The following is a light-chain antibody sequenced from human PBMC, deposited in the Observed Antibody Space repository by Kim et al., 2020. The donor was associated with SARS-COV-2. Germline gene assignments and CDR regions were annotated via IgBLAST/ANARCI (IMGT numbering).Light chain of an antibody. CDR1: DGRIGRNY. CDR3: QSYDENNHVV. Sequence: KTVSNSWTGSDGRIGRNYVQWYQQRPDSAPSTIIYEDNKRPSGVPGRFSASIDSSSNSASLTISGLKTEDEADYFCQSYDENNHVVFGGGTQLTVL. V-gene: IGLV6-57*02. CDR2: EDN. J-gene: IGLJ2*01.